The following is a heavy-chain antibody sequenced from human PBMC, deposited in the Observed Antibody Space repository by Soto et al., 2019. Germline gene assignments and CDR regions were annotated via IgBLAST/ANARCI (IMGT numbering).Heavy chain of an antibody. CDR2: IYPGDSDT. CDR3: AVLGGGVLEAREAYPFDD. J-gene: IGHJ4*02. Sequence: PGESLKISCQASGYTFAGSWIAWVRQIPGQGLEWMGIIYPGDSDTTYSPSFQGQVTISVDKSVGTAYLQWSSLKASDSAIYYCAVLGGGVLEAREAYPFDDWGQGTLVTVSS. V-gene: IGHV5-51*01. D-gene: IGHD3-16*02. CDR1: GYTFAGSW.